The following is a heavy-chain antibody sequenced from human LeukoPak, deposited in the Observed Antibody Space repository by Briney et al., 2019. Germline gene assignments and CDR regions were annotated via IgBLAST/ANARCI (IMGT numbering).Heavy chain of an antibody. Sequence: PGGSLRLSCAASGFTFSSYSMNWVRQAPGKGLEWFSYISSSSSTIYYADSVKGRFTISRDNAKNSLYLQMNNLRAEDTAVYYCARDATSGSYYIDYWGQGTLVTVSS. J-gene: IGHJ4*02. CDR3: ARDATSGSYYIDY. CDR2: ISSSSSTI. D-gene: IGHD1-26*01. CDR1: GFTFSSYS. V-gene: IGHV3-48*04.